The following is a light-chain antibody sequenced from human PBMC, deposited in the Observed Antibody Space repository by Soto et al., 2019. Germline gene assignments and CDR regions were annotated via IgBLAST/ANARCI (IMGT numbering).Light chain of an antibody. J-gene: IGKJ4*01. CDR2: GAS. CDR1: QSVSSSY. CDR3: QQYYSYPLT. V-gene: IGKV3-20*01. Sequence: EIVLTQSPCTLSLSPLERATLSFMSSQSVSSSYLAWYQQKPGQAPRLLIYGASSRATGIPARFSGSGSGTDFTLTISSLEPEDFAVYYCQQYYSYPLTFGGGTKVDIK.